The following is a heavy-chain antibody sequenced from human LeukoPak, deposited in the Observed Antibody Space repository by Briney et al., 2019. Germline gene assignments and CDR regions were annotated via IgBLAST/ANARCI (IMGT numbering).Heavy chain of an antibody. CDR1: GGSISNYY. J-gene: IGHJ6*03. CDR3: ARRLTTGLSGYMDV. Sequence: SETLSLTCTVSGGSISNYYWSWIRQPPGKGLEWIGDIYYSGGTNYNSSLESRVSISVGTSKKQFSLKVNSVTAADTAVYYCARRLTTGLSGYMDVWGKGTTVSVSS. V-gene: IGHV4-59*08. CDR2: IYYSGGT. D-gene: IGHD1-14*01.